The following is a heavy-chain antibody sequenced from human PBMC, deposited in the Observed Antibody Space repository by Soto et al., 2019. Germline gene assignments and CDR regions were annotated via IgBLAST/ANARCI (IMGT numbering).Heavy chain of an antibody. CDR3: ARDLNCVLDY. CDR1: GFIFSSHV. CDR2: IASDGNNK. J-gene: IGHJ4*02. Sequence: QVQLVESGGGVVQPGRSLRLSCAASGFIFSSHVMHWVRQAPGKGLEWVTLIASDGNNKYYADSVKGRFTISRDNSKNTLYLQMNSLRAEDTAVYYCARDLNCVLDYWGQGARVTVSS. V-gene: IGHV3-30-3*01. D-gene: IGHD2-21*01.